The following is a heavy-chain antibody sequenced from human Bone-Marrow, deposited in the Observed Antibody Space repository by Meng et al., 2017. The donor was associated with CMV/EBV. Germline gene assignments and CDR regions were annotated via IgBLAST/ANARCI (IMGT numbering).Heavy chain of an antibody. CDR2: ISYDGSNK. CDR3: ARDRMNYFDY. CDR1: GFTFSSYA. V-gene: IGHV3-30*04. Sequence: GESLKISCAASGFTFSSYAMHWVRQAPGKGLEWVAVISYDGSNKYYADSVKGRFTISRDNSKNSLYLQMNSLRAEDKAVYYCARDRMNYFDYWGQGTLVTVAS. J-gene: IGHJ4*02.